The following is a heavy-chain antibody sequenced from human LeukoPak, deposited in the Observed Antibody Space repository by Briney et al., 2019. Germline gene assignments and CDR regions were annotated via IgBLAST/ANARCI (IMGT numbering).Heavy chain of an antibody. J-gene: IGHJ3*02. D-gene: IGHD1-26*01. CDR1: GGSISNYY. V-gene: IGHV4-59*01. Sequence: SETLSLTCTVSGGSISNYYWSWIRQSPGKGLAWIGYMYYSGGTNYNPSLKSRVTISVDTSKNQFSLELTSVTAADTAVYYCARVRRYSGRSDVFDIWGQGTMVTVSS. CDR3: ARVRRYSGRSDVFDI. CDR2: MYYSGGT.